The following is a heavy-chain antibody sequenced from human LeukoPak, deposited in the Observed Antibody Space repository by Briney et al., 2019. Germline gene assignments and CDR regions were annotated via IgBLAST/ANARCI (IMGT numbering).Heavy chain of an antibody. CDR3: ARVLRDPSYYYYYYGMDV. D-gene: IGHD3-10*01. Sequence: PGGSLRLSCAASGFTFSSYSMNWVRQAPGKGLEWVSVIYSGGSTYYADSVKGRFTISRDNSKNTLYLQMNSLRAEDTAVYYCARVLRDPSYYYYYYGMDVWGQGTTVTVSS. J-gene: IGHJ6*02. CDR2: IYSGGST. V-gene: IGHV3-66*01. CDR1: GFTFSSYS.